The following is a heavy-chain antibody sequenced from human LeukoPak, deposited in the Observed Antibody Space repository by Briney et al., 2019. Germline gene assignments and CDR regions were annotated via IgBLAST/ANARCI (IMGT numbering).Heavy chain of an antibody. J-gene: IGHJ4*02. CDR1: GFTFSSYS. CDR2: ISSSSSTI. CDR3: ARVRGGYWLDY. Sequence: GGSLRLSCAASGFTFSSYSMNWVRQAPGKGLEWVSYISSSSSTIYYADSVKGRFTISRDNAKNSLYLQMNSLRGEDTAVYYCARVRGGYWLDYWGQGTLVTVSS. V-gene: IGHV3-48*01. D-gene: IGHD3-22*01.